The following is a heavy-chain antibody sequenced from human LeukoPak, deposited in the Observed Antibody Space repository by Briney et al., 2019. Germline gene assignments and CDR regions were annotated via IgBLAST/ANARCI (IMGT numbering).Heavy chain of an antibody. CDR2: IDYSGSS. CDR1: GGSVSGYF. CDR3: AVTKRYSYGVTRLHYYGMDV. Sequence: TSETLPLTCTVSGGSVSGYFWNWIRRPPGKGLEWIGYIDYSGSSNYNPSLQSRVSISVDTSKNQFPLQLNSVTPEDTAVYYCAVTKRYSYGVTRLHYYGMDVWGQGTTVTVSS. V-gene: IGHV4-59*02. D-gene: IGHD5-18*01. J-gene: IGHJ6*02.